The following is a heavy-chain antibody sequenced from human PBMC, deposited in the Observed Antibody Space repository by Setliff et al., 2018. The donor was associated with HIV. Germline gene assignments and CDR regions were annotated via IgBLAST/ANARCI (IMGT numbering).Heavy chain of an antibody. CDR1: GFALTSNY. D-gene: IGHD2-21*01. Sequence: GGSLRLSCVASGFALTSNYISWVRQAPGKGLEWVSVIYEGGLTYYADSVEGRFTLSRDNAKNSLFLQMTSLRAEDTAVYYCARGRDKDSPWAFDVWGQGTVVTVSS. CDR3: ARGRDKDSPWAFDV. V-gene: IGHV3-53*01. J-gene: IGHJ3*01. CDR2: IYEGGLT.